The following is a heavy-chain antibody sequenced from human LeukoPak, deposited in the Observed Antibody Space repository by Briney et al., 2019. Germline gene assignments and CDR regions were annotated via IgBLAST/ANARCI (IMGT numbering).Heavy chain of an antibody. V-gene: IGHV1-58*01. J-gene: IGHJ6*02. CDR3: AAVGWEYSSSPLPMDV. Sequence: ASVTVSCTASGFTFPSSGVQWVRQARGQRLEWIGWIVVGSGNTDYAQKFRERVTITRDMSTSTAYMELSSLRSEDTAVYYCAAVGWEYSSSPLPMDVWGQGTTVTVSS. D-gene: IGHD6-6*01. CDR2: IVVGSGNT. CDR1: GFTFPSSG.